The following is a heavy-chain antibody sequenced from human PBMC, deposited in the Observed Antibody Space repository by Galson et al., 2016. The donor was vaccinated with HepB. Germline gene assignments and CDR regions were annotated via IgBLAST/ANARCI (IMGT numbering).Heavy chain of an antibody. Sequence: SLRLSCAASGFSFNIYAMSWVRQAPGKGLEWVAIISHDGSLKFYADSVKGRFTISRDNSKNTLYLQMNSLRPEDTAIYYCAKAMAAARTNWFDPWGQGVLVTVSS. V-gene: IGHV3-30*18. CDR1: GFSFNIYA. CDR3: AKAMAAARTNWFDP. J-gene: IGHJ5*02. D-gene: IGHD6-13*01. CDR2: ISHDGSLK.